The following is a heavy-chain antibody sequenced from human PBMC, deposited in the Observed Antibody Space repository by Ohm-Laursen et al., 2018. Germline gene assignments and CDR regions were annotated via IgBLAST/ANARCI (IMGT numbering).Heavy chain of an antibody. D-gene: IGHD5-18*01. V-gene: IGHV3-33*08. CDR3: ARDEEYRDFYYYGMDV. Sequence: SLRLLCAASEFNLSNYWMTWVRQAPGKGLEWVAAIWYDGTNRYYADSVEGRFTISRDKFKNTLDLQMHGLRVEDTAVYYCARDEEYRDFYYYGMDVWGQGTTVIVSS. J-gene: IGHJ6*02. CDR1: EFNLSNYW. CDR2: IWYDGTNR.